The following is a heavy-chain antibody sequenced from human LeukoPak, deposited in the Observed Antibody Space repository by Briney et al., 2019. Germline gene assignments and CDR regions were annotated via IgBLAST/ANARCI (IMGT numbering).Heavy chain of an antibody. D-gene: IGHD3-10*01. CDR1: GGSISSYY. CDR3: ARGYGSGTVPFDY. CDR2: IYYSGST. Sequence: SETLSLTCTVSGGSISSYYWSWIRQPPGKGLEWIGYIYYSGSTNYNPSLKSRDTISVDTSKNQFSLKLSSVTAADTAVYYCARGYGSGTVPFDYWGQGTLVTVSS. V-gene: IGHV4-59*01. J-gene: IGHJ4*02.